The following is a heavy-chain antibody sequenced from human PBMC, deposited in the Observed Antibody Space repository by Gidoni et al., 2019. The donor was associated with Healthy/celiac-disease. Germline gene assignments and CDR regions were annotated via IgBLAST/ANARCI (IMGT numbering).Heavy chain of an antibody. J-gene: IGHJ4*02. CDR1: GYTFTSSS. Sequence: QLQLVQSGAEVTKPGASVKVSCKASGYTFTSSSMHWVRQAPGQGLEWMGIINPSGGSTSYAQKFQGRVTMTRDTSTSTVYMELSSLRSEDTAVYYCARAVSMVRGVIISPHFDYWGQGTLVTVSS. D-gene: IGHD3-10*01. V-gene: IGHV1-46*01. CDR2: INPSGGST. CDR3: ARAVSMVRGVIISPHFDY.